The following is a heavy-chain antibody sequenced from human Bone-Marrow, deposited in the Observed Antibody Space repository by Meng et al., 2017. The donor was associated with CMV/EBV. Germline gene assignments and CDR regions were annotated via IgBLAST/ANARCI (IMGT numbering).Heavy chain of an antibody. J-gene: IGHJ4*02. CDR2: ILPIFALA. Sequence: SSVKVSCKASGAPFSNYAISWVRQAPGQGLEWMGGILPIFALAKYAQNFQGRVTITADRSTSTAYMELSSLRSEDTAVYYCARDPATYDILTSSPPHGGFDYWGQGTLVTVSS. CDR3: ARDPATYDILTSSPPHGGFDY. CDR1: GAPFSNYA. D-gene: IGHD3-9*01. V-gene: IGHV1-69*17.